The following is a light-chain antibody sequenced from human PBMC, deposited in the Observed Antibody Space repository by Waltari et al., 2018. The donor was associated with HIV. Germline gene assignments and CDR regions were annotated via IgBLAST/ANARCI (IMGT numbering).Light chain of an antibody. CDR1: SSNIGNNY. J-gene: IGLJ3*02. CDR2: DNN. V-gene: IGLV1-51*01. CDR3: VTWDSSLSAV. Sequence: QYVLTQPPSVSAAPGQRVTISCSGSSSNIGNNYVSWYQHLPGAAPKLLFYDNNNRPSGIPDRFSGSNAGTSATLVITGLQTGDEADYYCVTWDSSLSAVFGGGTKLTVL.